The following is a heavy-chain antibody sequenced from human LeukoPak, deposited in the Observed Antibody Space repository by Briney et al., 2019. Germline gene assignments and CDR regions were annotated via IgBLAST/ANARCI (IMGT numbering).Heavy chain of an antibody. CDR1: GFTFSSYS. CDR2: VSSDGSDK. Sequence: GGSLSLSCAASGFTFSSYSMDWVRQAPAKGLEWVAVVSSDGSDKYYAESVKGRFTISRDNSKNTLYLQMNSLRAEDTAVYYCARSTVTTSRRSDFDYWGQGALVTVSS. D-gene: IGHD4-17*01. V-gene: IGHV3-30*04. CDR3: ARSTVTTSRRSDFDY. J-gene: IGHJ4*02.